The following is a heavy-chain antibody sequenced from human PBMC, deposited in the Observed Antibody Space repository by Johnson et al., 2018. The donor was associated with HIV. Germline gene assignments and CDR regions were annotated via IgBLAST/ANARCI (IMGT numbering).Heavy chain of an antibody. V-gene: IGHV3-9*01. Sequence: VQLVESGGGLVQPGRSLRLSCAASGFTFDDYAMHWVRQAPGKGLEWVSGISWNSGSIGYAGSVKGRFTISRDNAKNSLYLQMNSLRAEDTALYYCAKGNGHDAFDIWGQGTMVTVSS. CDR3: AKGNGHDAFDI. J-gene: IGHJ3*02. CDR1: GFTFDDYA. CDR2: ISWNSGSI.